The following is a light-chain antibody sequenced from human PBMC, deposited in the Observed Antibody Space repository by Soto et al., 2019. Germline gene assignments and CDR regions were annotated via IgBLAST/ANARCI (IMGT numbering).Light chain of an antibody. V-gene: IGKV3-20*01. J-gene: IGKJ1*01. CDR1: QSVSSTY. CDR3: QQYGGSRWT. CDR2: GAS. Sequence: EIVWTQSPGTLSLSPGERATLSCRASQSVSSTYLAWYQQKPGQAPRLLIYGASNRATGIPDRFRGSGSGTDFTLTISRLEPEDCAVYYCQQYGGSRWTFGEGTRVDI.